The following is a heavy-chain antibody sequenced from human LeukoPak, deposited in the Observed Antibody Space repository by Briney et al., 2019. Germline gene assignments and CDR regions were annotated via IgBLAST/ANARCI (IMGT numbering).Heavy chain of an antibody. Sequence: PGGSLRLSCAASGLIFSSYGMHWVRQAPGEGLEWVAYIRHDESKTFYADSMKGRFTISRDNSKNTLYLQMHSLRAEDTALYYCAKPVIPSAYQGTYYMDVWGKGTTVTVSS. V-gene: IGHV3-30*02. CDR2: IRHDESKT. CDR3: AKPVIPSAYQGTYYMDV. D-gene: IGHD3-16*01. J-gene: IGHJ6*03. CDR1: GLIFSSYG.